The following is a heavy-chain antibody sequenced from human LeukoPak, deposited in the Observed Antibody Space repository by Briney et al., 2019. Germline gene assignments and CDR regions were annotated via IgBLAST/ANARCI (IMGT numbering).Heavy chain of an antibody. D-gene: IGHD6-13*01. V-gene: IGHV1-18*01. CDR1: GYTFTSYI. CDR2: INAYNSNT. CDR3: ARDRHIAAAVYYYYMDV. J-gene: IGHJ6*03. Sequence: VASVKVSCKASGYTFTSYIISWVRQAPGQGLEWMGWINAYNSNTDYAQRVQGRVTMTTDTSTSTAYMELRSLRSDDTAVYYCARDRHIAAAVYYYYMDVWGKGTPVTVSS.